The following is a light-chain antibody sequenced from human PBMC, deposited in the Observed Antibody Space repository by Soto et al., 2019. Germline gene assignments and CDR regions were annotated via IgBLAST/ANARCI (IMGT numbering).Light chain of an antibody. CDR2: GAS. Sequence: EIVMTQSPATLSLSPGERATLSCRASQSVSSSYLSWYQQKPGQAPRFLIYGASTRATGIPARFSGSGSGTDFTLTISSLQPEDFAVYYCQQDYNLPPSFGQGTKV. CDR3: QQDYNLPPS. CDR1: QSVSSSY. V-gene: IGKV3D-7*01. J-gene: IGKJ1*01.